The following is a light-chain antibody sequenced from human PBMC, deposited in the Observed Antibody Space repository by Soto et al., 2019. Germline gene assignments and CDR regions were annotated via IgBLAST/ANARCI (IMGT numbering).Light chain of an antibody. Sequence: QSALTQPASVSGSPGQSITISCTGTSSDVGSYNLVSWYQQHPGKAPKLMINEGSKRPSGVSNRFSGSKSGNTASLTISGLQAEDEADYYCCSYAGSSTFPYVFGTGTKLTVL. CDR2: EGS. J-gene: IGLJ1*01. CDR1: SSDVGSYNL. CDR3: CSYAGSSTFPYV. V-gene: IGLV2-23*03.